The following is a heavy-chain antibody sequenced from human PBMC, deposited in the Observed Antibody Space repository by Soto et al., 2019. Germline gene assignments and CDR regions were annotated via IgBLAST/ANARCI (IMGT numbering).Heavy chain of an antibody. CDR1: GGTFSSHA. CDR2: IIPIFGTA. CDR3: ASVVRSSWYHAHNWFDP. J-gene: IGHJ5*02. Sequence: SVKVSCKASGGTFSSHAISWVRQAPGQGLEWMGGIIPIFGTANYAQKFQGRVTITADESTSTAYMELSSLRSEDTAVYYCASVVRSSWYHAHNWFDPWGPGTLVPVSS. D-gene: IGHD6-13*01. V-gene: IGHV1-69*13.